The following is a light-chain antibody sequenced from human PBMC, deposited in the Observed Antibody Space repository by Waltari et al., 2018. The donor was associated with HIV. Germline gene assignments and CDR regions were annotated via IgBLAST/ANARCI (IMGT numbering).Light chain of an antibody. V-gene: IGLV2-8*01. CDR1: SSDIGAYDS. J-gene: IGLJ3*02. Sequence: QSALTQPPSASGSLGQSVTISCTGSSSDIGAYDSVSWFQQHPRSAPKLLLYEVTRRPSTFSDRFSGSRSGSTAFLTVAGLQPDDEATYFCSSYGDSLRVLFGGGTNVTVL. CDR3: SSYGDSLRVL. CDR2: EVT.